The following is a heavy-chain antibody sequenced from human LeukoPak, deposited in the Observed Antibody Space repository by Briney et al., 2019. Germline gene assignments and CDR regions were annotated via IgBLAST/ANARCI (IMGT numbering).Heavy chain of an antibody. CDR3: GRYDSGYAT. CDR1: GGSISSSSYY. Sequence: SETLSLTCTVSGGSISSSSYYWGWIRQPPGKGLEWIGSIYYSGSTYYNPSLKSRVTISVDTSKNQFSLKLSSVTAADTAVYYCGRYDSGYATWGQGTLVTVSS. D-gene: IGHD5-12*01. V-gene: IGHV4-39*01. CDR2: IYYSGST. J-gene: IGHJ4*02.